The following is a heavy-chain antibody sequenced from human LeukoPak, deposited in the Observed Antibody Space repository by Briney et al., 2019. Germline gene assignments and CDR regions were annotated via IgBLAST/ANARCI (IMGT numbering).Heavy chain of an antibody. CDR2: IYTSGST. J-gene: IGHJ5*02. CDR3: ARHSSGSSFRTDWFDP. CDR1: GGSISSYY. V-gene: IGHV4-4*09. Sequence: SETLSLTCTVSGGSISSYYWSWIRQPPGKGLEWIGYIYTSGSTNYNPSLKSRVTISVDTSKTQVSLKLSSVTAADTAVYYCARHSSGSSFRTDWFDPWGQGTLVTVSS. D-gene: IGHD6-13*01.